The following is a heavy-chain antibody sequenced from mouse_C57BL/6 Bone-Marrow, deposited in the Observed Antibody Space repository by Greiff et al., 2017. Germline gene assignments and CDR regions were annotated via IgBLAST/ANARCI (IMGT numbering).Heavy chain of an antibody. CDR3: ARDYYGGSFWFAY. J-gene: IGHJ3*01. CDR1: GYTFTSYW. V-gene: IGHV1-69*01. D-gene: IGHD1-1*01. Sequence: QVQLQQPGAELVMPGASVKLSCKASGYTFTSYWMPWVKQRPGQGLEWIGEIDPPDSYTNYNQKFKGKSTLTVDKSSSTAYMQLNSLTSEDSAVYYYARDYYGGSFWFAYWGQGTLVTVSA. CDR2: IDPPDSYT.